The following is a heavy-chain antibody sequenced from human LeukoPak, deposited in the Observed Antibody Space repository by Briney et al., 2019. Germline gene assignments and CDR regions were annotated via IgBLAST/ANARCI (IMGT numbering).Heavy chain of an antibody. J-gene: IGHJ1*01. V-gene: IGHV3-74*01. CDR3: ARELDH. D-gene: IGHD1-1*01. Sequence: GGSLRLSCAGSGLNFSDSWMHWVRQAPGKGLVWVSRIKTDGSHVNYADSVEGRFTISRDNAKNTLYLQMNSLRAEDTAVYYCARELDHWGQGTLVTVSS. CDR1: GLNFSDSW. CDR2: IKTDGSHV.